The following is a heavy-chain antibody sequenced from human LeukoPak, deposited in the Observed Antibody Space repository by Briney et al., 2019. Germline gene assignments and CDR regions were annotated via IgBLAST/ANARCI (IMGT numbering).Heavy chain of an antibody. Sequence: SETLSLTCTVSGGSISTYYWSWIRRPPGKGLEWIGYIYYSGSANYNPSLKSRVTISVDTSKNQFSLKLSSVTAADTAVYYCARSYGSGNYFDYWGQGTLVTVSS. J-gene: IGHJ4*02. CDR1: GGSISTYY. D-gene: IGHD3-10*01. CDR3: ARSYGSGNYFDY. V-gene: IGHV4-59*01. CDR2: IYYSGSA.